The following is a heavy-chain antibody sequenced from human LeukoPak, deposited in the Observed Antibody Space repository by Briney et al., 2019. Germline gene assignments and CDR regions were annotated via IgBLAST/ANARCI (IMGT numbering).Heavy chain of an antibody. D-gene: IGHD4-17*01. CDR3: AREQYGSDDALDI. V-gene: IGHV3-33*08. J-gene: IGHJ3*02. CDR2: IWFDGSNK. Sequence: PGGSLRLSCAASGFTLSRFGMHWVRQAPGKGLEWVAVIWFDGSNKYYADSVKGRFTVSRDNSKNTMDLQMNSLRAEDTAVYYCAREQYGSDDALDIWGQGTMVTVSS. CDR1: GFTLSRFG.